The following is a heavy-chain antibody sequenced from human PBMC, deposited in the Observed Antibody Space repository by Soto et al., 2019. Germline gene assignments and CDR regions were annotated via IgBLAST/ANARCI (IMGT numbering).Heavy chain of an antibody. D-gene: IGHD1-7*01. Sequence: PGASLKISCQAYGYSFSSYWIGWVRQMPGKGLEWMAIIHPVDSDTRYSPSFQGQVTVSADKSINTAYLQWSSLKASDTAMYYCARERDGTMYDYWGQGTMVTVS. CDR2: IHPVDSDT. J-gene: IGHJ4*02. CDR1: GYSFSSYW. CDR3: ARERDGTMYDY. V-gene: IGHV5-51*01.